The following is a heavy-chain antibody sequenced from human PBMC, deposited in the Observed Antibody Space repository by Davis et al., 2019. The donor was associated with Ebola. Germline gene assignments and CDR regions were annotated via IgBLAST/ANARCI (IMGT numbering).Heavy chain of an antibody. CDR2: IDYSGST. D-gene: IGHD4-11*01. CDR1: GGSMSSYF. CDR3: ARGRSTHRC. J-gene: IGHJ4*02. V-gene: IGHV4-59*01. Sequence: PGGSLRLSCTVSGGSMSSYFWTWIRQPPGKGLEYIGYIDYSGSTEYNPSLKSRITISVDTSQNQFSLRLTSVTPADTAVYYCARGRSTHRCWGQGARVTVST.